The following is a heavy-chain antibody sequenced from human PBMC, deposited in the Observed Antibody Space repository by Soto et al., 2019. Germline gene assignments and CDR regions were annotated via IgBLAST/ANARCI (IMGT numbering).Heavy chain of an antibody. J-gene: IGHJ4*02. Sequence: GGSLRLSCVGSGFTFSNYGMHWVRQPPGKGLEWVALISGDGDKRYYADSVRGRLIISRDNSKDTLYLQMNSLGPDDTAVYFCAKARVRIVGANSFDYWGQGTPVTVSS. D-gene: IGHD1-26*01. CDR3: AKARVRIVGANSFDY. V-gene: IGHV3-30*18. CDR1: GFTFSNYG. CDR2: ISGDGDKR.